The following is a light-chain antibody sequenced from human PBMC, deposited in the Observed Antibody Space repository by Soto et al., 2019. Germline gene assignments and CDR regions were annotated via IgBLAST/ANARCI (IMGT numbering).Light chain of an antibody. J-gene: IGKJ1*01. Sequence: EIVMTQSPATLSVSPGETATLSCRASPSVNSNLAWYQQKPGQAPRLLISDAFTRAAGLPARFSGSGSGTEFTLTISSLQSEDFAVYFCQQSNNWPKTFGQGTKVEIK. CDR2: DAF. CDR3: QQSNNWPKT. CDR1: PSVNSN. V-gene: IGKV3-15*01.